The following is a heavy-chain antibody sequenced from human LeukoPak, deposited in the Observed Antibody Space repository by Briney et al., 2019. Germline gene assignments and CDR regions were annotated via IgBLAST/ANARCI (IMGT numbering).Heavy chain of an antibody. D-gene: IGHD6-19*01. CDR1: GGTFSSYT. Sequence: ASVKVSCKASGGTFSSYTISWVRQAPGQGLEWMGRIIPILGIANYAQKFQGRVTITADKSTSTAYMELSSLRSEDTAVYYCARGTSGWYGFDYWGQGTLVTVSS. J-gene: IGHJ4*02. CDR3: ARGTSGWYGFDY. CDR2: IIPILGIA. V-gene: IGHV1-69*02.